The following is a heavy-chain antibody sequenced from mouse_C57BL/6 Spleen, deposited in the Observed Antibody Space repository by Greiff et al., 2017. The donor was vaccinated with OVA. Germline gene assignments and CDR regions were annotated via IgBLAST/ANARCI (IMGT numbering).Heavy chain of an antibody. V-gene: IGHV1-26*01. CDR3: ARRGEAYYYAMDY. Sequence: VQLQQSGPELVKPGASVKISCKASGYTFTDYYMNWVKQSHGKSLEWIGDINPNNGGTSYNQKFKGKATLTVDKSSSTAYMELRSLTSEDSAVYYCARRGEAYYYAMDYWGQGTSVTVSS. J-gene: IGHJ4*01. D-gene: IGHD6-1*01. CDR2: INPNNGGT. CDR1: GYTFTDYY.